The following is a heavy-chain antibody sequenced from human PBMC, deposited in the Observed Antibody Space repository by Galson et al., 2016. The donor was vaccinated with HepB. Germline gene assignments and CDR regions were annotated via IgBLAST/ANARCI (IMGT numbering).Heavy chain of an antibody. CDR2: IYYSGST. Sequence: TCTVSGGSISRSSYYWAWIRQPPGKGLEWIGSIYYSGSTYYNPSLKSRVTISVDTSKNQFSLKLSSVTAADTAVYYCAIIWDASGWLDYWGQGTVVTVSS. V-gene: IGHV4-39*01. J-gene: IGHJ4*02. CDR1: GGSISRSSYY. D-gene: IGHD6-19*01. CDR3: AIIWDASGWLDY.